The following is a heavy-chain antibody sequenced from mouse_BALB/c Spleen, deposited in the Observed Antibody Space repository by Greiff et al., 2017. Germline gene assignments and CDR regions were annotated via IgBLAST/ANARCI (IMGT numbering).Heavy chain of an antibody. CDR3: ARSYYYGSSYYFDY. V-gene: IGHV14-3*02. J-gene: IGHJ2*01. Sequence: VQLQQSGAELVKPGASVKLSCTASGFNIKDTYMHWVKQRPEQGLEWIGRIDPANGNTKYDPKFQGKATITADTSSNTAYLQLSSLTSEDTAVYYWARSYYYGSSYYFDYWGQGTTLTVSS. CDR2: IDPANGNT. D-gene: IGHD1-1*01. CDR1: GFNIKDTY.